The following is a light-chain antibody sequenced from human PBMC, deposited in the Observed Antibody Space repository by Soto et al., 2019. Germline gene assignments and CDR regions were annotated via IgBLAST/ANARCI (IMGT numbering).Light chain of an antibody. Sequence: GLTQSPGTLSLSPGERATLSCRASQSVPSHLLAWYQQKPGQAPILLIYGVSRRATGIPDRFSGSGSGKDFTLTSSRLEPEDFAVYYCQQYDSSWTFGQGTKVEIK. V-gene: IGKV3-20*01. CDR1: QSVPSHL. J-gene: IGKJ1*01. CDR2: GVS. CDR3: QQYDSSWT.